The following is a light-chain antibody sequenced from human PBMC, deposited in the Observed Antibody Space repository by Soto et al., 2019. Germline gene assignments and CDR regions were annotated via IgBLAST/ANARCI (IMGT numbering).Light chain of an antibody. CDR3: LQRSNWPLT. CDR2: DAS. J-gene: IGKJ4*01. Sequence: EIVLTQSPATLALSPGERATLSCRASQSVSSYLAWYQQKPGQAPRLLIYDASNRATGIPARFSGSGSGTDFTLTLSSLEPEDFGVYYCLQRSNWPLTFGGGTKVDIK. CDR1: QSVSSY. V-gene: IGKV3-11*01.